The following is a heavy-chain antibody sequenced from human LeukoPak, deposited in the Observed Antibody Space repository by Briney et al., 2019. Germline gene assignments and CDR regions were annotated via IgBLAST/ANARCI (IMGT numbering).Heavy chain of an antibody. J-gene: IGHJ3*02. D-gene: IGHD1-26*01. CDR1: GGSISTFY. V-gene: IGHV4-59*12. CDR3: TREWAALDT. Sequence: SETLSLTCTVSGGSISTFYWSWIRQPPGEGLEWIGHIYYSVSTNYNPSLKSRVNISVHTSKNQLSLKVSSVTAADTTVQYCTREWAALDTWGQGTLVTVSS. CDR2: IYYSVST.